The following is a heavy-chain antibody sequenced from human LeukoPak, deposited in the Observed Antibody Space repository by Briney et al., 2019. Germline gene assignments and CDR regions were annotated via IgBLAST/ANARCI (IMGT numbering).Heavy chain of an antibody. CDR3: ARHVWGTSSLLYYFDY. J-gene: IGHJ4*02. Sequence: SETLSLTCTVSGDSIISTGYYWGWIRQPPGKGLEWIASISYSGSTYYNPSLKSRVTMSVDTSKNQFSLKLSSVTAADTAVYYCARHVWGTSSLLYYFDYSGQGTLVTVSS. CDR1: GDSIISTGYY. D-gene: IGHD6-6*01. CDR2: ISYSGST. V-gene: IGHV4-39*01.